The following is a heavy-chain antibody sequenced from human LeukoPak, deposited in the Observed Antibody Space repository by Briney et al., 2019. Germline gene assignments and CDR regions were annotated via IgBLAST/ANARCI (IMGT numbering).Heavy chain of an antibody. CDR1: GGSLKNNY. J-gene: IGHJ3*01. CDR3: ARGGLRWRGVADL. V-gene: IGHV4-59*01. Sequence: SETLSLTCTVSGGSLKNNYWAWVRRPPGAGLEYLGYAYYTGTTYYNSSLKSRIIISVDRSTDQFSLNLTSVTAADTAVYFCARGGLRWRGVADLWGQGTMVTVSS. D-gene: IGHD4-23*01. CDR2: AYYTGTT.